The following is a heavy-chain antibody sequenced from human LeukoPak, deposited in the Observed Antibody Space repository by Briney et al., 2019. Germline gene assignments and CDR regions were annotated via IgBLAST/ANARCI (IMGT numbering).Heavy chain of an antibody. J-gene: IGHJ4*02. D-gene: IGHD3-3*01. Sequence: SGPTLVNPTQTLTLTCTFSGFSLSTTHMAVGWIRQPPGKALEWLALIYWDDDTRYSPSLKNRLAITKDTSKNQVVLTMTNMDPVDTATYYCAHFRLTIFDSWGQGTLVTVSS. CDR1: GFSLSTTHMA. CDR2: IYWDDDT. CDR3: AHFRLTIFDS. V-gene: IGHV2-5*02.